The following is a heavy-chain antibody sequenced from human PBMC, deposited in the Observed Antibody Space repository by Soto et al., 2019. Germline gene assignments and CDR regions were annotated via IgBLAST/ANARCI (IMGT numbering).Heavy chain of an antibody. CDR1: GFTFSYYS. CDR3: ARDHWVDY. V-gene: IGHV3-48*02. D-gene: IGHD7-27*01. Sequence: EVQLVESGGGLVQPGGSLRLSCAASGFTFSYYSMNWVRQAPGRGLGWISHISGSGSTIHYADSVKGRFTISRDNAKNSLFLQMNSLRDEDTAVYYCARDHWVDYWGQGTLVTVSS. CDR2: ISGSGSTI. J-gene: IGHJ4*02.